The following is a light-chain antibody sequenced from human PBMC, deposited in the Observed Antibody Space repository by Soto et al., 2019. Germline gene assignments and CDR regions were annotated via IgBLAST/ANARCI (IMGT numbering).Light chain of an antibody. CDR2: EVS. Sequence: QSALTQPASVSGSPGQSINISCTGTSSDIGLYNYVSWYQQHPGKAPKLIIFEVSNRPSGVSNRFSGSKSGNTASLTISGLQAEDEADYYCSSFTGSSTLVFGSGTKLTVL. CDR3: SSFTGSSTLV. J-gene: IGLJ1*01. CDR1: SSDIGLYNY. V-gene: IGLV2-14*01.